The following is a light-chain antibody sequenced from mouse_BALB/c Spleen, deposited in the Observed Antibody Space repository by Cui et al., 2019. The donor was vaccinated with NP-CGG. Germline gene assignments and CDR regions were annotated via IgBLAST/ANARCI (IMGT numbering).Light chain of an antibody. V-gene: IGLV1*01. CDR1: IAAVTTSNY. CDR2: GTN. CDR3: ALWYSNHWV. J-gene: IGLJ1*01. Sequence: HAVATQEAPPTTSPGETVTLTCRSSIAAVTTSNYANWVQEKPDHLFTGLIVGTNNRVPGVPARFSGSLIGDKAALTITGAQTEDEAIYFCALWYSNHWVFGGGTKLTVL.